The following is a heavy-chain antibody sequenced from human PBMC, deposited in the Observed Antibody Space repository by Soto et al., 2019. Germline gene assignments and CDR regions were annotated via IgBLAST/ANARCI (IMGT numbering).Heavy chain of an antibody. Sequence: EVQLLESGGGLVQPGGSLRLSCAASGFTFSSYAMRWVRQAPGKGLEWVSAISGSGGSTYYADSVKGRFTISRDNTKNTLYLKTNSVRAEDTGVYYGAKDRQYQLPPLQLDYWGQGTLVTVSS. CDR2: ISGSGGST. D-gene: IGHD2-2*01. V-gene: IGHV3-23*01. J-gene: IGHJ4*02. CDR1: GFTFSSYA. CDR3: AKDRQYQLPPLQLDY.